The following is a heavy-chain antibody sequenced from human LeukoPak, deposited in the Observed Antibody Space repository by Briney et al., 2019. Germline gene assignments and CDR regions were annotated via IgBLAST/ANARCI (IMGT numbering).Heavy chain of an antibody. D-gene: IGHD1-26*01. CDR1: GFTFSSYS. Sequence: GGSLRLSCAASGFTFSSYSMNWVRQAPGKGLEWVSSISSSSSYIHYADSVKGRFTISRDNAKNSLYLQMNSLRAEDTAVYYCARDALWGSGSYGDAFDIWGQGTMVTVSS. V-gene: IGHV3-21*01. J-gene: IGHJ3*02. CDR3: ARDALWGSGSYGDAFDI. CDR2: ISSSSSYI.